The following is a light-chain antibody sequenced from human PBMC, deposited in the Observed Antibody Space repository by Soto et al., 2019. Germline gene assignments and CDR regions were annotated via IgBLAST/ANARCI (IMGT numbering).Light chain of an antibody. J-gene: IGKJ4*01. CDR1: QSVDRT. CDR3: QQYDSWPLT. CDR2: GAS. Sequence: DIVMTQSPGTLSVSTEEGATLSCRASQSVDRTLAWYQQKPGQAPRPLIYGASTRPTGIPDRFSGSGSGTEFSLTISSLQSEDFAVYYCQQYDSWPLTFGGGTKVEIK. V-gene: IGKV3D-15*01.